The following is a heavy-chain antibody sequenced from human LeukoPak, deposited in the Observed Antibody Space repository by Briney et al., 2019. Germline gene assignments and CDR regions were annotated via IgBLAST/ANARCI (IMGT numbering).Heavy chain of an antibody. D-gene: IGHD3-3*01. V-gene: IGHV4-34*01. Sequence: SETLYLTCAVYGGSFSGYYWSWIRQPPGKGLEWIGEINHSGSTNYNPSLKSRVTISVDTSKNQFSLKLSSVTAADTAVYYCAAVYYDFWSEGFDIWGQGTMVTVSS. CDR3: AAVYYDFWSEGFDI. CDR2: INHSGST. CDR1: GGSFSGYY. J-gene: IGHJ3*02.